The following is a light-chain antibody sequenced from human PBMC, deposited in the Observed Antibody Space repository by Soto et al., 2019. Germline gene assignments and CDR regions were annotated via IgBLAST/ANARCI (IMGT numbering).Light chain of an antibody. CDR2: GAS. J-gene: IGKJ4*01. CDR3: QQYNNWPPLT. Sequence: EIVMTQSPATLSLSPGDRVTLSCRASQSIDNNLVWYQQRPGQPPRLLIYGASTRANGIPARFSGSGSGTEFTLTISSLQSEDFAVYCCQQYNNWPPLTFGGGTKVEIK. V-gene: IGKV3D-15*01. CDR1: QSIDNN.